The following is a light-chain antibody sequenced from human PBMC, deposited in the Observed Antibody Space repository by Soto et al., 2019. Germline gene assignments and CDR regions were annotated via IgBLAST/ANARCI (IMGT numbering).Light chain of an antibody. J-gene: IGKJ2*01. V-gene: IGKV3-15*01. CDR1: ESVGSN. CDR2: GAS. Sequence: EIVMTQSPATLSVSPGERATLSCRASESVGSNLAWYQQKPGQAPRLLIHGASKRATGIPARFSGSGSGTEFTLTISSLQSEDFAVYYCQQYYKSPPETVGQGTKVDIK. CDR3: QQYYKSPPET.